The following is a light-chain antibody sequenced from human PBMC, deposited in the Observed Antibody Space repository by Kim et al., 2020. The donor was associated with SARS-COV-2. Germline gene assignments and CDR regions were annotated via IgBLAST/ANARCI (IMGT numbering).Light chain of an antibody. CDR1: QSVSSSC. Sequence: EIVLTQSPGTLSLSPGERATLSCRASQSVSSSCLAWYQQKPGQAPRLLIYGASSRATGIPDRFSGSGSGTDFTLTISRLEPEDFAVYYCQQYSSSPQTFGQGTKVDIK. J-gene: IGKJ1*01. CDR3: QQYSSSPQT. CDR2: GAS. V-gene: IGKV3-20*01.